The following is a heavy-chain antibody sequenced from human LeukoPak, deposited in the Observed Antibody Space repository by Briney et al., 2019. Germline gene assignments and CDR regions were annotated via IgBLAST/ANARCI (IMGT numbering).Heavy chain of an antibody. D-gene: IGHD3-3*01. V-gene: IGHV3-7*03. CDR2: IKEDGTRK. J-gene: IGHJ4*02. CDR1: GFTFSSHW. CDR3: ARDQYDTWSRRGDFDS. Sequence: AGGSLRLSCAASGFTFSSHWMTWVRQAPGKGLEWVANIKEDGTRKNYVDSVKGRFTISRDNTKNSLYLQMNSLRVEDTAVFYCARDQYDTWSRRGDFDSWGQGTLITVS.